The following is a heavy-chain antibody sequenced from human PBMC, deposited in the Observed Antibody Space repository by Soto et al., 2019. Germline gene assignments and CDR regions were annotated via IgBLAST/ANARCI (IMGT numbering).Heavy chain of an antibody. CDR2: ISSSSSYI. J-gene: IGHJ6*02. V-gene: IGHV3-21*01. Sequence: GGSLRLSCAASGFTFSSYSMNWVRRAPGKGLEWVSSISSSSSYIYYADSVKGRFTISRDNAKNSLYLQMNSLRAEDTAVYYCARRQGAAGSQDYYYYYGMDVWGQGTTVTVSS. D-gene: IGHD6-13*01. CDR3: ARRQGAAGSQDYYYYYGMDV. CDR1: GFTFSSYS.